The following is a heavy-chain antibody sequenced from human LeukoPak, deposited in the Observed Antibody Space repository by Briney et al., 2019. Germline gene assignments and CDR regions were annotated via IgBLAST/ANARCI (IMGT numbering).Heavy chain of an antibody. J-gene: IGHJ4*02. V-gene: IGHV3-53*01. Sequence: PGRSLRLSCAASGFTVSSNYMSWVRQAPGKGLEWVSVIYSGGSTYYADSVKGRFTISRDNSKNTLYLQMNSLRAEDTAVYYCARGVGDSGLNSGSYYFDYWGQGTLVTVSS. CDR1: GFTVSSNY. D-gene: IGHD1-26*01. CDR2: IYSGGST. CDR3: ARGVGDSGLNSGSYYFDY.